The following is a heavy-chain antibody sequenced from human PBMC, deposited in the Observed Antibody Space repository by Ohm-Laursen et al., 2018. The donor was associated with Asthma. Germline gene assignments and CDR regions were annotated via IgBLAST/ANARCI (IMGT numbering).Heavy chain of an antibody. J-gene: IGHJ4*02. CDR3: ARGNVEGLL. CDR1: GFIFSGYF. Sequence: GSLRLSCAASGFIFSGYFMHWVRQRPGEGLVWISHLFPDGRRTNYADSVRGRFTISRDDAQNTVYLQMHSLRVDDTAVYFCARGNVEGLLWGQGTLVTVSS. CDR2: LFPDGRRT. V-gene: IGHV3-74*01.